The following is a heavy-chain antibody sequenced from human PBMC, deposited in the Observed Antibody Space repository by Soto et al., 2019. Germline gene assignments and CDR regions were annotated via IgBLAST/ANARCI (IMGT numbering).Heavy chain of an antibody. CDR1: AGSISSSNW. J-gene: IGHJ6*02. CDR2: IYHSGTT. Sequence: QVQLQESGPGLVKPSGTLSLTCAVSAGSISSSNWWTWVRQSPGKGLEWIGEIYHSGTTNYNPSLTTRVTGSVDKSNNQSSLKLTSVTAADTAVYYCARTSYSDSSGYYGMDVWGQGTTVTVSS. CDR3: ARTSYSDSSGYYGMDV. D-gene: IGHD3-22*01. V-gene: IGHV4-4*02.